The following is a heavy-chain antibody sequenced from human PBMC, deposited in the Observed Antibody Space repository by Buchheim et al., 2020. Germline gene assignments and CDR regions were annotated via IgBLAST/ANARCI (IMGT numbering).Heavy chain of an antibody. V-gene: IGHV1-2*02. J-gene: IGHJ6*02. Sequence: QVQLVQSGAEVKKPGASVKVSCKASGYTFTGYYMHWVRQAPGQGLEWMGWINPNSGGTNYAKKFQGRVTMTRDTSISTAYMELSRLRSDDTAVYYCARDGIVVVVAATSRTYYYGMDVWGQGTT. D-gene: IGHD2-15*01. CDR2: INPNSGGT. CDR1: GYTFTGYY. CDR3: ARDGIVVVVAATSRTYYYGMDV.